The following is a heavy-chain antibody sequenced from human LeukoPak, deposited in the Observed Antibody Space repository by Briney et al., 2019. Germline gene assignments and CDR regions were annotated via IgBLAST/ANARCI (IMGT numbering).Heavy chain of an antibody. Sequence: PSETLSLTCAVSGGSISSGGYSWSWIRQPPGKGLEWIGYIYHSGSTYYRPSLKSRVTISVDRSENQFSLKLSSVTAADTAVYYCARGEEYCGGDCYPVFDYWGQGTLVTVSS. CDR2: IYHSGST. CDR3: ARGEEYCGGDCYPVFDY. CDR1: GGSISSGGYS. V-gene: IGHV4-30-2*01. J-gene: IGHJ4*02. D-gene: IGHD2-21*02.